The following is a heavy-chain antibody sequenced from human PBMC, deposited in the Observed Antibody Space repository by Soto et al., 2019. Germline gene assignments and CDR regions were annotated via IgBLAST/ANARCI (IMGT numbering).Heavy chain of an antibody. V-gene: IGHV3-23*01. D-gene: IGHD3-3*01. CDR1: GFTLSNYA. Sequence: GGSLRLSCAASGFTLSNYALTWVRQAPGKGLECVSVISGSGGATYYTDSVKGRFTISRDSSKNSFHLQMSSLRAEDTAVYYCPALWIGFYRSDYWGQGTLVTVSS. CDR3: PALWIGFYRSDY. CDR2: ISGSGGAT. J-gene: IGHJ4*01.